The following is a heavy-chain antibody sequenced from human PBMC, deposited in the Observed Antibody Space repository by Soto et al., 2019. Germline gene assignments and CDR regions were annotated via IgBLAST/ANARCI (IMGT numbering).Heavy chain of an antibody. D-gene: IGHD6-19*01. V-gene: IGHV3-30*18. CDR1: GFTFSDYA. CDR2: VSHDGRKT. Sequence: VQLVESGGGVVQPGRSLRLSCAASGFTFSDYAMHWVRQAPGKGLEWVAVVSHDGRKTHYADSVKGRFTISRDSSKNTVSLEITSLRAEDTAVYYCAKGGRQWLVTSDFNYWGQGALVTVSS. J-gene: IGHJ4*02. CDR3: AKGGRQWLVTSDFNY.